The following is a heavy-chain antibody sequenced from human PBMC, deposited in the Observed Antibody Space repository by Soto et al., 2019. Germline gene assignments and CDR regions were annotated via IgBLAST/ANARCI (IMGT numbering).Heavy chain of an antibody. Sequence: VQLVESGGGLVKPGGSLRLSCAASGFIFINAWMSWVRQAPGKGLEWVGLIKKKADGGTTDYAAPLKGRFTISRDDSKNTLYLQMSSLKTEDTAVYYCRTQWLDWGQGTLVTVSS. V-gene: IGHV3-15*01. D-gene: IGHD6-19*01. CDR1: GFIFINAW. CDR3: RTQWLD. J-gene: IGHJ4*02. CDR2: IKKKADGGTT.